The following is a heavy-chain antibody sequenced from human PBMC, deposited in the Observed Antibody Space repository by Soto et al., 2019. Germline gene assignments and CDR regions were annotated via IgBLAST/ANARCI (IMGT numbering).Heavy chain of an antibody. V-gene: IGHV4-59*08. J-gene: IGHJ5*02. Sequence: PSETLSLTCTVSGRSISSYYWSWIRQPPGKGLEWIGYIYYSGSTNYNPSLKRRVTISVDTSKNQFSLKLSSVTAADTAVYYCARHGVPAAIGDWFDPWGQGTLVTVSS. CDR3: ARHGVPAAIGDWFDP. D-gene: IGHD2-2*01. CDR1: GRSISSYY. CDR2: IYYSGST.